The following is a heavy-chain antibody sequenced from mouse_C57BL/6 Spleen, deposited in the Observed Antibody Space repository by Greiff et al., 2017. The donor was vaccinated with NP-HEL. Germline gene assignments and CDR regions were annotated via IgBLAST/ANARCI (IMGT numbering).Heavy chain of an antibody. V-gene: IGHV10-1*01. Sequence: EVQVVESGGGLVQPKGSLKLSCAASGFSFNTYAMNWVRQAPGKGLEWVARIRSKSNNYATYYADSVKDRFTISRDDSESMLYLQMNNLKTEDTAMYYCVREGARRSFDYWGQGTTLTVSS. J-gene: IGHJ2*01. CDR3: VREGARRSFDY. D-gene: IGHD2-12*01. CDR1: GFSFNTYA. CDR2: IRSKSNNYAT.